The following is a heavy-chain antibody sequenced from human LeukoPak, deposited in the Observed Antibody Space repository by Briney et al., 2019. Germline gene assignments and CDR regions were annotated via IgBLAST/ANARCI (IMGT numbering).Heavy chain of an antibody. CDR3: ARGIGNWFDR. J-gene: IGHJ5*02. CDR1: GGSISSYY. V-gene: IGHV4-59*01. CDR2: IYYSGST. D-gene: IGHD2-21*01. Sequence: SETLSLTCTVSGGSISSYYWSWVRQPPGKGLEWIGYIYYSGSTNYNPSLKSRVTISVDTSKNQFSLKMSSVTAADTAVYYCARGIGNWFDRWGQGTLVTVSS.